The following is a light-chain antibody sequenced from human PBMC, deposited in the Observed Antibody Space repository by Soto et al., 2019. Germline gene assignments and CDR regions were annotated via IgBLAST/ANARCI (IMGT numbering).Light chain of an antibody. J-gene: IGLJ1*01. V-gene: IGLV2-14*01. CDR1: SSDVGGYNF. Sequence: QSALTQPASMSGSPGQSITISCTGTSSDVGGYNFVSWYQQHPDKAPKLMLYEVTKQHSGVSDRLSDSKSRNTASLTIYGLHNEDDADDYGSSYTSRDTRVFGTGTKVTVL. CDR3: SSYTSRDTRV. CDR2: EVT.